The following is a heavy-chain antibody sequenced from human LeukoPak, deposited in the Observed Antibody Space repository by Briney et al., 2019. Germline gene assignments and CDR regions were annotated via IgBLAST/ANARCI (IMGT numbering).Heavy chain of an antibody. CDR3: ARQYDYGFWFDP. CDR1: GYSISSGYY. Sequence: SEALSLTCAVSGYSISSGYYWGWIRQPPGKGLEWIGSIYHSGSTYYNPSLKSRVTISVDTSKNQFSLKLSSVTAADTAVYYCARQYDYGFWFDPWGQGTLVTVSS. V-gene: IGHV4-38-2*01. J-gene: IGHJ5*02. D-gene: IGHD4-17*01. CDR2: IYHSGST.